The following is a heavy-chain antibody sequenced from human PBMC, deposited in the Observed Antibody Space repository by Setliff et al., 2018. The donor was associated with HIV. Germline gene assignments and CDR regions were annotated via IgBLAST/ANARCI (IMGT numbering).Heavy chain of an antibody. V-gene: IGHV4-31*03. CDR3: ARGQFVSPGRPRHYMDV. J-gene: IGHJ6*03. Sequence: PSETLSLTCTVSGGSISGGGYYWTWIRQYPGRGLEWIGDISHTGTATYNPSLGSRVTISVDAAKKRFSLNIRSLTAADTAVYFCARGQFVSPGRPRHYMDVCGKGTSVTVSS. CDR2: ISHTGTA. D-gene: IGHD6-6*01. CDR1: GGSISGGGYY.